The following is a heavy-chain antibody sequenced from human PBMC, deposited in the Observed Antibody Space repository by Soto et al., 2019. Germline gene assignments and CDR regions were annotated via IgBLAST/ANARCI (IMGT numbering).Heavy chain of an antibody. CDR2: IYYSGST. CDR3: ATHNWNLDP. CDR1: GDSIRSTTYY. V-gene: IGHV4-39*01. Sequence: PSETLSLTCTVSGDSIRSTTYYWGWIRQPPGKGLEWIGSIYYSGSTYYNPSLKGRVTISVDMPKNQFSLKLSSVTAADTAVYYCATHNWNLDPWGQGTLVTVSS. J-gene: IGHJ1*01. D-gene: IGHD1-7*01.